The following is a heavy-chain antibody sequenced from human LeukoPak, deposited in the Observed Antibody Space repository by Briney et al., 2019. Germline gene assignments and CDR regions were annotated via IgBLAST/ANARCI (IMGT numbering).Heavy chain of an antibody. V-gene: IGHV3-33*01. CDR3: ARVAVSGPTGWFDS. CDR2: IWYDGSNK. Sequence: QTGGSLRLSCAASGFTLSSYGMHWVRQAPGKGLEWVAVIWYDGSNKYYADSVKGRFTISRDNVDNVVYLEMNSLGAEDTATYYCARVAVSGPTGWFDSWGQGTLVIVSS. D-gene: IGHD2-8*02. CDR1: GFTLSSYG. J-gene: IGHJ5*01.